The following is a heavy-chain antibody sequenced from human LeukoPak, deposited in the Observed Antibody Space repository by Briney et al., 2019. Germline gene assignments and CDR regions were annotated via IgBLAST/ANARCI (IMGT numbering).Heavy chain of an antibody. CDR3: ARDGSRGAAGFDI. V-gene: IGHV4-39*07. CDR2: IYYSGST. J-gene: IGHJ3*02. Sequence: WVRQPPGKGLEWIGSIYYSGSTYYNPSLKSRVTISVDTSKNQFSLKLSSVTAADTAVYYCARDGSRGAAGFDIWGQGKMITVSS. D-gene: IGHD2-15*01.